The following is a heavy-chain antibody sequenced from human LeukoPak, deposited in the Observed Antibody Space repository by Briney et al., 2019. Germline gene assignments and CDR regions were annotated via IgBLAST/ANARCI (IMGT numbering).Heavy chain of an antibody. J-gene: IGHJ4*02. CDR2: IISSGTHT. V-gene: IGHV3-21*01. CDR3: ARDPGLGDY. Sequence: GGSLRLSCAASGFTFSTYSMNWVRQAPGQGLEWVSSIISSGTHTFYADSVKGRFTISRDDAKNSLYLQMNNLRAEDTAVYYCARDPGLGDYWGQGTLVTVSS. CDR1: GFTFSTYS.